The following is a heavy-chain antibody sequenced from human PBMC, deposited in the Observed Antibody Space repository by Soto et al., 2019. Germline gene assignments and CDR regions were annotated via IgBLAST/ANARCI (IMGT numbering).Heavy chain of an antibody. J-gene: IGHJ5*02. CDR3: AKGSGLRGNWFDP. CDR2: ISYDGSNK. V-gene: IGHV3-30*18. CDR1: GFTFSSYG. Sequence: GGSLRLSCAASGFTFSSYGMHWVRQAPGKGLEWVAVISYDGSNKYYADSVKGRFTISRDNSKNTLYLQMNSLRAEDTAVYYCAKGSGLRGNWFDPWGQGTLVTVSS. D-gene: IGHD2-15*01.